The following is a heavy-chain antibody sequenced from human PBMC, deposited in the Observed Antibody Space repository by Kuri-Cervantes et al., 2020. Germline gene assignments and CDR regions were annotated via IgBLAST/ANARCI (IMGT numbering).Heavy chain of an antibody. D-gene: IGHD3-16*01. V-gene: IGHV4-61*01. CDR3: ARVGMITSDY. J-gene: IGHJ4*02. Sequence: SEILSLTFTVSGGSVSSGSYYWSWIRQPPGKGLEWIGYIYYSGSTNYNHSLKSRVTISVDTSKNQFSLKLSSVTAADTAVYYCARVGMITSDYWGQGTLVTVSS. CDR2: IYYSGST. CDR1: GGSVSSGSYY.